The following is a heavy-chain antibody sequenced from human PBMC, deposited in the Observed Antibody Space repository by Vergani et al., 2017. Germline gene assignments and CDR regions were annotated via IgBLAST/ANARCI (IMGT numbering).Heavy chain of an antibody. Sequence: EVQLVESGEGLVQPGGSLRLSCAASGFTFSSYSMNWVRQAPGKGLEWVSSISSSSSYIYYADSVKGRFTISRDNAKNSLYLQMNSLRAEDTAVYYCARDAPKGSAFDIWGQGTMVTVSS. CDR1: GFTFSSYS. CDR3: ARDAPKGSAFDI. CDR2: ISSSSSYI. V-gene: IGHV3-21*01. D-gene: IGHD1-26*01. J-gene: IGHJ3*02.